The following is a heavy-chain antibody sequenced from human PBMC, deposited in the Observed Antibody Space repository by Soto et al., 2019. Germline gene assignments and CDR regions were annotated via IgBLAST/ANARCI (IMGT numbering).Heavy chain of an antibody. Sequence: GGSLRLSCAASGFTFDDYAMHWVRQAPGKGPEWVSGISWNSGNIVYADSVKGRFTISRDNAKNSLYLQMNSLRPEDTALYYCAKDPQAWSGPYYFDYWGQGTLVTVSS. CDR1: GFTFDDYA. V-gene: IGHV3-9*01. J-gene: IGHJ4*02. D-gene: IGHD3-3*01. CDR2: ISWNSGNI. CDR3: AKDPQAWSGPYYFDY.